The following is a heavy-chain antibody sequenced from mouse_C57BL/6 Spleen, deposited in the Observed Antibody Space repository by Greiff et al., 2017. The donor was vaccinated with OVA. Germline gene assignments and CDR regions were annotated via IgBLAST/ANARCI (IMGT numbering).Heavy chain of an antibody. Sequence: QVQLQQSGAELVKPGASVKLSCKASGYTFTSYWMQWVKQRPGQGLEWIGEIDPSDSYTNYNQKFKGKATLTVDTSSSTAYMQLSSLTSEDSAVYYCARRRNWDYFDYWGQGTTLTVSS. J-gene: IGHJ2*01. D-gene: IGHD4-1*01. CDR3: ARRRNWDYFDY. CDR2: IDPSDSYT. CDR1: GYTFTSYW. V-gene: IGHV1-50*01.